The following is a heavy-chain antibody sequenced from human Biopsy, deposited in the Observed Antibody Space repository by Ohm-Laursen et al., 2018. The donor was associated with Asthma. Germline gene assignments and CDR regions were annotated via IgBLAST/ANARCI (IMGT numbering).Heavy chain of an antibody. CDR2: ISYDGNHK. J-gene: IGHJ4*02. V-gene: IGHV3-30*18. CDR3: AKRRGYSGHDNDY. CDR1: GFMFRSLG. Sequence: SLRLSCAASGFMFRSLGMHWVRQAPGKGLEWVAVISYDGNHKFYEDSVKGRFTISRDNSKNTLYLQMNSLRTEDTAVYYCAKRRGYSGHDNDYWGRGTLVIVSS. D-gene: IGHD5-12*01.